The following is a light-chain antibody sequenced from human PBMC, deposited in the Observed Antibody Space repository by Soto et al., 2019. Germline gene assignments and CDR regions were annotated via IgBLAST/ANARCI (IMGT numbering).Light chain of an antibody. CDR3: VLYMGSGIVI. CDR2: NTN. CDR1: SGSVSTTYY. V-gene: IGLV8-61*01. J-gene: IGLJ2*01. Sequence: QAVVTQEPSFSVSPGGTVTLSCGLNSGSVSTTYYPSWYQQTPGQAPRTLIYNTNTRSSGVPDRFSGSILENKAALTITGAQAYDESYYYCVLYMGSGIVIFGGGTKVTVL.